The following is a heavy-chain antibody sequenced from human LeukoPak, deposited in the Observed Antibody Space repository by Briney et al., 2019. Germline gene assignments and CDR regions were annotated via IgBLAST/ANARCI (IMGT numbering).Heavy chain of an antibody. CDR1: GGTFSNYT. J-gene: IGHJ6*03. V-gene: IGHV1-69*13. CDR2: IIAIFGTA. CDR3: ARGAPDIYYYSYMDV. Sequence: ASVRVSSMASGGTFSNYTISWVRQAPGQGLEWMGEIIAIFGTANYAQKFQGRVTITADESTSTAYMELSSLRSEDTAVYYCARGAPDIYYYSYMDVWGKGTTVTISS.